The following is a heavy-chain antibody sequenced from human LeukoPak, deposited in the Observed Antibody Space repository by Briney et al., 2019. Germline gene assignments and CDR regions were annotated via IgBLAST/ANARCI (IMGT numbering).Heavy chain of an antibody. Sequence: GGSLRLSCAASGFTFSSYGMHWVRQAPGKGLEWVAVISYDGSNKYYADSVKGRFTISRDNSKNTLYLQMNSLRAEDTAVYYCAKASGSSYAYYFDYWGQGTLVTVSS. CDR1: GFTFSSYG. J-gene: IGHJ4*02. V-gene: IGHV3-30*18. CDR3: AKASGSSYAYYFDY. D-gene: IGHD4-17*01. CDR2: ISYDGSNK.